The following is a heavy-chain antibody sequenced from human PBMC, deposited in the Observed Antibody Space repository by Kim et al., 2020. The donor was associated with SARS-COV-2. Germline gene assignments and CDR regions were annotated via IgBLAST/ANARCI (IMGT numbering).Heavy chain of an antibody. J-gene: IGHJ4*02. CDR3: ARESGDQGY. V-gene: IGHV1-46*01. D-gene: IGHD7-27*01. CDR2: GST. Sequence: GSTSYAQKFQGRVTMTRDTSTSTVYMELSSLRSEDTAVYYCARESGDQGYWGQGTLVTVSS.